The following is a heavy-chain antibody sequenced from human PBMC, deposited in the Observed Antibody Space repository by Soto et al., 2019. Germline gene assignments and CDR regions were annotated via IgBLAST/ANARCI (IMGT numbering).Heavy chain of an antibody. V-gene: IGHV4-34*01. CDR2: INHSGST. J-gene: IGHJ6*02. Sequence: PSETLSLTCAVYGVSFSGYYWILIRQPPGKGLEWIGEINHSGSTNYNPSLKSRVTISVDTSKNQFSLKLSSVTAADTAVYYCASGSSWLLYYGMDVWGQGTTVTVSS. D-gene: IGHD6-13*01. CDR1: GVSFSGYY. CDR3: ASGSSWLLYYGMDV.